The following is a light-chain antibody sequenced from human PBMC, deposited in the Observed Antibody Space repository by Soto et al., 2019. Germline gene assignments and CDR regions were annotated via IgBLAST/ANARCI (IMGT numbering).Light chain of an antibody. V-gene: IGKV1-5*01. CDR1: QSVGTW. CDR3: QHYNSFSPWA. J-gene: IGKJ1*01. Sequence: DIQMTQSPSSVSASVGDRITVTCRVSQSVGTWLAWYQQKPGRAPNLLIYDASTLASAVPSRFSGSGSGTEFTLTISSLQSDDFATYYCQHYNSFSPWAFGQGTKVDVK. CDR2: DAS.